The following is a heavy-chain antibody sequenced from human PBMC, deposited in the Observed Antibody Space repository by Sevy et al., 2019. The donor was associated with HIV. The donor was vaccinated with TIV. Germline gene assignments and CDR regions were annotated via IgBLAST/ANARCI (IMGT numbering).Heavy chain of an antibody. Sequence: GGSLRLSCAASGFTFSSYSMNWVRQAPGKGLEWLSYIDSSSSNRCYAESVKGRFTVSRDNAKKSLYVQMNSLRGEDTAVYYCAREGGYTDQGMDVWGQGTTVTVSS. J-gene: IGHJ6*02. CDR2: IDSSSSNR. V-gene: IGHV3-48*01. CDR1: GFTFSSYS. D-gene: IGHD5-12*01. CDR3: AREGGYTDQGMDV.